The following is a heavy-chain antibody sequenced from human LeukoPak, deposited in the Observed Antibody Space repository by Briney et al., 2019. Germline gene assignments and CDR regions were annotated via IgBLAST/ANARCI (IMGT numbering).Heavy chain of an antibody. V-gene: IGHV3-7*01. Sequence: GGSLRLSCAASGFTFSSYWMNWVRQAPGKGLEWVANIKQDGSDKYYVDSVKGRFTISRDNSKNSLYLQMNSLRAEDTAVYYCARDQVGAVFVDYWGQGTLVTVSS. CDR1: GFTFSSYW. CDR2: IKQDGSDK. CDR3: ARDQVGAVFVDY. J-gene: IGHJ4*02. D-gene: IGHD6-19*01.